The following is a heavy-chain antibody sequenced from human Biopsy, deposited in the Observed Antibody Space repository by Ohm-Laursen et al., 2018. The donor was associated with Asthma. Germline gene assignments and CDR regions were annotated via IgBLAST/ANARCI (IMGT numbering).Heavy chain of an antibody. D-gene: IGHD5-18*01. CDR2: ISYSGST. J-gene: IGHJ4*02. Sequence: TLSLTCTVSGGSISSGGYYWSWIRQHPGKGLEWIGYISYSGSTNYNPSLKSRVTISVDTSKNQFSLKLSSVTAADTAVYYCARDFVDSAMDYFDYWGQGTLVTVSS. CDR3: ARDFVDSAMDYFDY. V-gene: IGHV4-61*08. CDR1: GGSISSGGYY.